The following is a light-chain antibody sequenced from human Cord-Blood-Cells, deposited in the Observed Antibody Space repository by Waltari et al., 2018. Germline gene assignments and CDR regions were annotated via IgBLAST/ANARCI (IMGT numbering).Light chain of an antibody. CDR1: QDISNY. CDR3: QQYDNLPLT. CDR2: GAS. V-gene: IGKV1-33*01. Sequence: DIHMTQSQSPLSASVGDRVTITCQATQDISNYLNWYQQKPGKDPTLLIYGASNLETGIPSRFIGSGSGTDFTFTISSLQPEDIATYYCQQYDNLPLTFGRGTKVEIK. J-gene: IGKJ4*01.